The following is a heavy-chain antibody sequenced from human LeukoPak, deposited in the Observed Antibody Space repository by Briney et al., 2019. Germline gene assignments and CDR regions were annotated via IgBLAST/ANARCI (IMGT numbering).Heavy chain of an antibody. CDR1: GGSINSSSYY. V-gene: IGHV4-39*07. CDR3: ARQQWLGHYFDY. CDR2: IYYSGST. Sequence: SETLSLTCIVSGGSINSSSYYWGWIRQPPGKGLEWIGSIYYSGSTYYNPSLKSRVTISVDTSKNQFSLKLSSVTAADTAVYYCARQQWLGHYFDYWGQGTLVTVSS. D-gene: IGHD6-19*01. J-gene: IGHJ4*02.